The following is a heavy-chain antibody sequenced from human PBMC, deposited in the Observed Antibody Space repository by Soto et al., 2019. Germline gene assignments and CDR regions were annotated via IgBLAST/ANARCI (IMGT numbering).Heavy chain of an antibody. D-gene: IGHD6-19*01. V-gene: IGHV1-69*13. Sequence: SVKVSCKASGGTFSSYAISWVRQAPGQGLEWMGGIIPIFGTANYAQKFQGRVTITADESTSTAYMELSSLRSEDTAVYYCARGVVAVGYYFDYWGQGTLVTVSS. CDR2: IIPIFGTA. CDR1: GGTFSSYA. CDR3: ARGVVAVGYYFDY. J-gene: IGHJ4*02.